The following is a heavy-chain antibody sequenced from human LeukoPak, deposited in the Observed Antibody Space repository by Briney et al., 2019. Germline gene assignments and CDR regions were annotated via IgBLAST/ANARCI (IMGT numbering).Heavy chain of an antibody. CDR1: GFTFSDYY. CDR2: ISDSGNTI. D-gene: IGHD1-26*01. V-gene: IGHV3-11*04. Sequence: GGSLRLSCAASGFTFSDYYMNWIRQAPGKGLEWVSYISDSGNTIKYADSVKGRLTISRDNAKNSLYLQMNSLRGEDTAAYYCARGVGASEGVDYWGQGTLVTVSS. J-gene: IGHJ4*02. CDR3: ARGVGASEGVDY.